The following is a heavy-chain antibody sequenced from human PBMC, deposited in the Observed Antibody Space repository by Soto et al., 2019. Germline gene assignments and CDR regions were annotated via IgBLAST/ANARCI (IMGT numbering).Heavy chain of an antibody. Sequence: QVQLVQSGADVKKPGSSVKVSCKASGGTFSSYAISWVRQAPGQGLEWMGGIIPIFGTANYAQKFQGRVTITADKSTSTAYMELSSLRSEDTAVYYCARETDEILAARGDYYYGMDVWGQGTTVTVSS. CDR2: IIPIFGTA. D-gene: IGHD6-6*01. CDR3: ARETDEILAARGDYYYGMDV. CDR1: GGTFSSYA. J-gene: IGHJ6*02. V-gene: IGHV1-69*06.